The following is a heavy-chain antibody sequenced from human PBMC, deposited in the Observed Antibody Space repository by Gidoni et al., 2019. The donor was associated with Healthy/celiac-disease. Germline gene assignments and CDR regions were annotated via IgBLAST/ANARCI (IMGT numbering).Heavy chain of an antibody. CDR3: ASDGMLWLQPPY. D-gene: IGHD5-18*01. J-gene: IGHJ4*02. CDR2: ISSSGSTI. V-gene: IGHV3-11*01. Sequence: QVQLVESGGGLVKPGGSVRLAGAAAGFTFSDSYRSWIRQAPGKGLEWVSYISSSGSTIYYADSVKGRFTISRDNAKTSLYLQMNSLRAEDTAVYSCASDGMLWLQPPYWGQGTLVTVSS. CDR1: GFTFSDSY.